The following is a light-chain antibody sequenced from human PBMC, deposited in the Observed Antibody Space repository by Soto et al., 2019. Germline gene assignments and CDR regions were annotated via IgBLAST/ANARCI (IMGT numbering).Light chain of an antibody. V-gene: IGKV3-15*01. CDR1: QSVTTN. CDR2: GAS. Sequence: EVVMTQSPATLSVSPGERVTFSCRASQSVTTNLAWYQHKPGQAPRLLIYGASTRAAGIPASFSGSASGTEFTLTISSLQSEDFGVYYCQHYNRWPLTFGGGTKVDIK. CDR3: QHYNRWPLT. J-gene: IGKJ4*01.